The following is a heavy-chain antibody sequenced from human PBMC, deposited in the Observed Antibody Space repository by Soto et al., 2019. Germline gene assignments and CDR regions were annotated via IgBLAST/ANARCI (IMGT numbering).Heavy chain of an antibody. CDR3: ARGPDIVATMDWFDP. CDR2: ISAYNGNT. D-gene: IGHD5-12*01. V-gene: IGHV1-18*01. J-gene: IGHJ5*02. Sequence: APGQGLEWMGWISAYNGNTNYAQKLQGRVTMTTDTSTSTAYMELRSLRSDDTAVYYCARGPDIVATMDWFDPWGQGTLVTVSS.